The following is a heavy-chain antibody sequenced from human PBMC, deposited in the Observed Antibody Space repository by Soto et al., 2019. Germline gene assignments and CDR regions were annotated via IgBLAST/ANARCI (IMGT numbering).Heavy chain of an antibody. CDR2: IIPIFGTA. V-gene: IGHV1-69*13. J-gene: IGHJ6*02. Sequence: ASVKVSCKASGGTFSSYAISWVRQAPGQGLEWMGGIIPIFGTANYAQKFQGRVTITADESTSTAYMELSSLRSEDTAVYYCARRGTYDFWSGSPGEDYYYGMDVWG. D-gene: IGHD3-3*01. CDR3: ARRGTYDFWSGSPGEDYYYGMDV. CDR1: GGTFSSYA.